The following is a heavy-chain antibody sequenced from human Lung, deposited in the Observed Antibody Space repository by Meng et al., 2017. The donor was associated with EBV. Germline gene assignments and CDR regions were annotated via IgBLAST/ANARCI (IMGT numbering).Heavy chain of an antibody. Sequence: RLLRSGAVVEKPGSAVKCSCKGSGGTFRSYAISWGRKAPGQGLEWMGGIIPIFGTANYAQKFQGRVTITADESTSTAYMELSSLRSEDTAVYYCARAGGNYYDSSGYYADFDYWGQGTLVTISS. V-gene: IGHV1-69*01. D-gene: IGHD3-22*01. CDR3: ARAGGNYYDSSGYYADFDY. J-gene: IGHJ4*02. CDR1: GGTFRSYA. CDR2: IIPIFGTA.